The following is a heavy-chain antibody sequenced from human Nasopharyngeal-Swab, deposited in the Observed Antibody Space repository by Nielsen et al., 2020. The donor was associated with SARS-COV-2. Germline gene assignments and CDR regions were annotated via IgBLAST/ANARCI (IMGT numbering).Heavy chain of an antibody. J-gene: IGHJ6*02. CDR1: GFTFSSYA. CDR3: ATELVVAAGGSYYYYGMDV. Sequence: GGSLRLSCAASGFTFSSYAMSWVRQAPGKGLEWVSAISGSGGSTYYADSVKGRFTISRDNSKNTLYLQMNSLRAEDTAVYYCATELVVAAGGSYYYYGMDVWGQGTTVTVSS. D-gene: IGHD2-15*01. V-gene: IGHV3-23*01. CDR2: ISGSGGST.